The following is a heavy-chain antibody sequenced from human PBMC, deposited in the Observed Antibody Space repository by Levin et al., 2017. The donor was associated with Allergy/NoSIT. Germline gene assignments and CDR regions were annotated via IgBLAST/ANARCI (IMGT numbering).Heavy chain of an antibody. J-gene: IGHJ6*03. CDR3: ARDDYYYYMDV. CDR2: MKEDGYNK. Sequence: QAGGSLRLSCAASGFTLSSHWMTWVRQAPGKGLEWVASMKEDGYNKYYVDSVKGRFTISRDNTKNSLYLQMNSLRAEDTAVYYCARDDYYYYMDVWGKGTTVTVSS. CDR1: GFTLSSHW. V-gene: IGHV3-7*04.